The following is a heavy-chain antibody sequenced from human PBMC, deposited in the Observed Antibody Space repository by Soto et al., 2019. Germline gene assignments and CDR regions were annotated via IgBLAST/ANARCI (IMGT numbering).Heavy chain of an antibody. Sequence: PSETLSLTCTVSGASISSSSFYWGWIRQPPGKGLESIANIYYDGSTYYSLSLKSRVTISVDTSKNQFSLNLSFVTAADTAVYYCATMGTPATGLYYFDYWGQGTLVTVSS. CDR1: GASISSSSFY. CDR2: IYYDGST. D-gene: IGHD5-18*01. CDR3: ATMGTPATGLYYFDY. V-gene: IGHV4-39*07. J-gene: IGHJ4*02.